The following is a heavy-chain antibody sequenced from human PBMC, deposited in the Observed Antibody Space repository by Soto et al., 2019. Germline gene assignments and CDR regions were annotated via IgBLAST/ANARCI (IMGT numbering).Heavy chain of an antibody. D-gene: IGHD6-19*01. CDR3: AKSVTTVAGTSWFDP. V-gene: IGHV3-9*01. CDR2: ISWNSGSV. Sequence: DVQLVESGGGLVQPGRSLRLSCAASGFTFDDYAMHWVGQAPGKGLGWVSGISWNSGSVGYADSVKGRFTTSRDNAKNSLYLQMNSLRAEDTALYYCAKSVTTVAGTSWFDPWGQGTLVTVSS. J-gene: IGHJ5*02. CDR1: GFTFDDYA.